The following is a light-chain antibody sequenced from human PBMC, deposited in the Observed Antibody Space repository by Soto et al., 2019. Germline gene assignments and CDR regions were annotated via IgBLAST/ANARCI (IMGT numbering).Light chain of an antibody. CDR2: EVS. J-gene: IGLJ1*01. Sequence: QSALTQPASVSGSPGQSIAISCTGTSSDVGGYNYVSWYQQLPGKAPKLLISEVSNRPSGVSHRFSGSKSGNTASLTISGLQAEDEADYYCSSYIAGGPLVFGTGTKLTVL. V-gene: IGLV2-14*03. CDR1: SSDVGGYNY. CDR3: SSYIAGGPLV.